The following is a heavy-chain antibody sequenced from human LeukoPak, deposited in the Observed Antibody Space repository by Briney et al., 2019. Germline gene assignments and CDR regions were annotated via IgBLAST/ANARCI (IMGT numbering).Heavy chain of an antibody. CDR1: GGSISSYY. J-gene: IGHJ4*02. CDR3: ARDGAYGSGSYYPFDY. V-gene: IGHV4-59*01. Sequence: SETLSLTCAVSGGSISSYYWSWIRQPPGKGLEWIEYIFYNGNTNYNPSLRSRVTMSLDTSKNQFSLKLTPVTAADTAVYYCARDGAYGSGSYYPFDYWGQGTLVTVSS. CDR2: IFYNGNT. D-gene: IGHD3-10*01.